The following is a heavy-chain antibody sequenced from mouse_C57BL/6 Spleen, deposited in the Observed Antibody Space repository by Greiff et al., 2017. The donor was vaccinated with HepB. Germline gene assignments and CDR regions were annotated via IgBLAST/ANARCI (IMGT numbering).Heavy chain of an antibody. V-gene: IGHV5-4*03. CDR3: ARYCAGSSYDD. CDR2: ISDGGSYT. D-gene: IGHD1-1*01. CDR1: GFTFSSYA. Sequence: EVKLMESGGGLVKPGGSLKLSCAASGFTFSSYAMSWVRQTPEKRLEWVATISDGGSYTYYPDNVKGRFTISRDNAKNNLYLQMSHLKSEDTAMYYCARYCAGSSYDDWGKGTTLTVSS. J-gene: IGHJ2*01.